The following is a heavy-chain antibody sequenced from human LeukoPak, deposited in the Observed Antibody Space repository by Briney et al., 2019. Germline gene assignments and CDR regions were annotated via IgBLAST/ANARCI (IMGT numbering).Heavy chain of an antibody. V-gene: IGHV3-30*02. CDR1: GFTFSSYG. J-gene: IGHJ4*02. CDR3: AKDPSFRPGYFDY. Sequence: GGSLRLSCAASGFTFSSYGLHWVRQAPGKGLEWVAFIRYDGSNKYYADSVKGRFTISRDNSKNTLYLQMNSLRAEDTAVYYCAKDPSFRPGYFDYWGQGTLVTVSS. CDR2: IRYDGSNK.